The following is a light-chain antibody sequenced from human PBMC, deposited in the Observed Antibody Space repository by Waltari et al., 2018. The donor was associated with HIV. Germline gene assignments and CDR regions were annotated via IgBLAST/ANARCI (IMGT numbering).Light chain of an antibody. CDR2: GNS. J-gene: IGLJ1*01. Sequence: QSVLTQPPSVSGAPGQRLTISCTGRSSNIGAGFDVHWYQQLPGTAPKVLIYGNSNRPAGVPDRFSGAKSGTSASLAITGRQADDEGDYYCQSYDSSLRGHVFGSGTRVTVL. CDR1: SSNIGAGFD. V-gene: IGLV1-40*01. CDR3: QSYDSSLRGHV.